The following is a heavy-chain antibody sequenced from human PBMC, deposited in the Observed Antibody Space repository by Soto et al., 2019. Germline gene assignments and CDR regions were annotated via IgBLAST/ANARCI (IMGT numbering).Heavy chain of an antibody. CDR2: VRHDGSNI. J-gene: IGHJ4*02. CDR3: VGGGVGSRHFYGCLEY. Sequence: QVHLVESGGGVVQPGRSLRLSCAATGFTFSGYGMHWVRQAPGKGLEWVVVVRHDGSNIHYADFVKGRFTISRDNSKKSLDLRMNSLRAEDTAVYYCVGGGVGSRHFYGCLEYWCQGTLVTVSS. V-gene: IGHV3-33*01. D-gene: IGHD3-10*01. CDR1: GFTFSGYG.